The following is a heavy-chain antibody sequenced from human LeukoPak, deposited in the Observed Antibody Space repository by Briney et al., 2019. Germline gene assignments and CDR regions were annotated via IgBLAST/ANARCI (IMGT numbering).Heavy chain of an antibody. V-gene: IGHV4-61*02. CDR2: IYTSGST. Sequence: SQTLSLTCTVSGGSISSGSYYWSWIRQPAGKGLEWIGRIYTSGSTNYNPSLKSRVTMSVDTSKNQFSLKLSSVTAADTAVYYCARDPRYSGGWYGGWFDPWGQGTLVTVSS. CDR3: ARDPRYSGGWYGGWFDP. J-gene: IGHJ5*02. D-gene: IGHD6-19*01. CDR1: GGSISSGSYY.